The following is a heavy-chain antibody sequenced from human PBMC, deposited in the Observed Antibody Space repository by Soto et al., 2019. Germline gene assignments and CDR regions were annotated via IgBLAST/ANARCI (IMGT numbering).Heavy chain of an antibody. CDR3: ARGPSIAAAGPPGNGMDV. V-gene: IGHV4-34*01. J-gene: IGHJ6*02. Sequence: PSETLSLTCAVYGGSFSGYYWSWIRQPPGKGLEWIGEINHSGSTNYNPSLKSRVTISVDTSKNQFSLKLSSVTAADTAVYYCARGPSIAAAGPPGNGMDVWGQGTTVTVSS. CDR1: GGSFSGYY. CDR2: INHSGST. D-gene: IGHD6-13*01.